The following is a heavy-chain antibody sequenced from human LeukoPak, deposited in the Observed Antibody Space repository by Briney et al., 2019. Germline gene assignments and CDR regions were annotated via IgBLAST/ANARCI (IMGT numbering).Heavy chain of an antibody. CDR1: GFTFSSSW. V-gene: IGHV3-7*01. Sequence: GGSLRLSCVASGFTFSSSWMTWVRQAPGMGLERVANIKADGTGKYYVDSVKGRFTISRDNAKNSLYLQMNSLRAEDTAVYYCARDASYYYGSGSYKEDYWGQGTLVTVSS. CDR2: IKADGTGK. CDR3: ARDASYYYGSGSYKEDY. D-gene: IGHD3-10*01. J-gene: IGHJ4*02.